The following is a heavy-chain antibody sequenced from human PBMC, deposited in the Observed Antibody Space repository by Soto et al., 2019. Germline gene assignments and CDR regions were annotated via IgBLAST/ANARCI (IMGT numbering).Heavy chain of an antibody. CDR2: MNPNSGNT. D-gene: IGHD2-2*01. Sequence: ASVKVSCKASGYTFTSYDINWVRQATGQGLEWMGWMNPNSGNTGYAQKFQGRVTLTRNTSISTAYMELSSLRSEDTAVYYCARGLRGDIVLVPAAMPIYYYGMDVWGQGTTVTVSS. CDR3: ARGLRGDIVLVPAAMPIYYYGMDV. J-gene: IGHJ6*02. V-gene: IGHV1-8*01. CDR1: GYTFTSYD.